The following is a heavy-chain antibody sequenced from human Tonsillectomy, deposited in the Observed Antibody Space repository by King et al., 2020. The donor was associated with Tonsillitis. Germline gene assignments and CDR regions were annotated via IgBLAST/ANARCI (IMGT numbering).Heavy chain of an antibody. CDR3: ARDGVLRFLEWLSHFDY. J-gene: IGHJ4*02. D-gene: IGHD3-3*01. CDR2: ISEGGSNK. Sequence: VQLVESGGGVVQPGRSLRLVCASPGFTFSIYAMHLVRQGPGKGLEWVAVISEGGSNKYYADTVKGRFTISSDNSKNPLYLQMNSLRAEDTAVYYCARDGVLRFLEWLSHFDYWGQGTLVTVSS. V-gene: IGHV3-30-3*01. CDR1: GFTFSIYA.